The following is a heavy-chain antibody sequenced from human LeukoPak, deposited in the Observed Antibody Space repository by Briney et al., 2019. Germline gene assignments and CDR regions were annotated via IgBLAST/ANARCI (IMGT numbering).Heavy chain of an antibody. CDR3: TREHDY. V-gene: IGHV3-48*03. CDR1: GFTFSSYD. J-gene: IGHJ4*02. Sequence: GGSLRLSFAASGFTFSSYDINWVRQTPGKGLEWISYISRSGNLIYYADSVKGRFTISRDNAKNSLSLQMNSLRADDTAVYYCTREHDYWGQGTLVTVSS. CDR2: ISRSGNLI.